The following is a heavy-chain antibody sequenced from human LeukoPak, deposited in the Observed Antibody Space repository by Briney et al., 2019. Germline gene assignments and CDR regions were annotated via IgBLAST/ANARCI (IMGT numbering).Heavy chain of an antibody. CDR2: IYYSGST. J-gene: IGHJ4*02. CDR1: GGSISSSY. Sequence: SETLSLTCTVSGGSISSSYWSWIRQPPGKGLEWIGYIYYSGSTNYNPSLKSRVTIAVDTSKNQFSLKLSSVTAADTAVYYCARSTGYSYGLNDYWGQGTLVTVSS. V-gene: IGHV4-59*01. CDR3: ARSTGYSYGLNDY. D-gene: IGHD5-18*01.